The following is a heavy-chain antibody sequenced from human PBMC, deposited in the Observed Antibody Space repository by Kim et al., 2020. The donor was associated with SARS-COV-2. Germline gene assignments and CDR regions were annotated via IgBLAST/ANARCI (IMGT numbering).Heavy chain of an antibody. CDR2: ISSDSRT. V-gene: IGHV3-23*01. CDR3: APRASNNWFDP. Sequence: GGSLRLSCVASGFTLSSFAMSWVRQAPGKGLALVSEISSDSRTFYDDPVKGRFTISRDSSKNTLYLQMNNLRTEDTAIYYCAPRASNNWFDPWRQGAQV. CDR1: GFTLSSFA. J-gene: IGHJ5*02.